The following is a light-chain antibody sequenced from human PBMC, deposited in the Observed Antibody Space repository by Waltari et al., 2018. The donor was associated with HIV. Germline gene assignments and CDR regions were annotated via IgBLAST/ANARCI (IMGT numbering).Light chain of an antibody. CDR1: QSVRTK. CDR2: GAS. J-gene: IGKJ1*01. CDR3: QQYDYWPPWT. V-gene: IGKV3-15*01. Sequence: VLPQSPATLPVSRGDRTTLSCRANQSVRTKLAWYQQKPGQPPRLLIYGASTRATGIAARFSGSGSGTEFTLTINSLQSEDYAVYYCQQYDYWPPWTFGQGTKVEMK.